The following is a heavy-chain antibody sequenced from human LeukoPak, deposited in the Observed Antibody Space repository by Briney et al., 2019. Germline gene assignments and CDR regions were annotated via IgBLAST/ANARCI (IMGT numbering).Heavy chain of an antibody. J-gene: IGHJ4*02. V-gene: IGHV3-11*01. D-gene: IGHD6-13*01. Sequence: GGSLRLSCAASGFTFNDYYMSWVRQAPGKGLEWVSYISGNGITIYYADSVKGRFTISRDNAKNSLYLQVNSLRAEDTAVYYCARAGQQLSLLLFFDWGQGTLVTVSS. CDR1: GFTFNDYY. CDR2: ISGNGITI. CDR3: ARAGQQLSLLLFFD.